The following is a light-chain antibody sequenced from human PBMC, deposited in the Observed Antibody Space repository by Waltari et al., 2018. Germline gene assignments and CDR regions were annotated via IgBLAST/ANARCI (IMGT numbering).Light chain of an antibody. CDR1: QSVSST. Sequence: EILMTQSPATLSVSPGERATLSCGASQSVSSTLAWYQQKPGQAPRLLIYDASTRATGIPARFSGSGSGTEVTLTISSLQSEDFAVYYCQQYSNWYTFGQGTKLEIK. J-gene: IGKJ2*01. V-gene: IGKV3-15*01. CDR2: DAS. CDR3: QQYSNWYT.